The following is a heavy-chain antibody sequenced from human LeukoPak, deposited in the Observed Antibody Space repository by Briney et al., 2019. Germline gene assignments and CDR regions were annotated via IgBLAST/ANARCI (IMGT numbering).Heavy chain of an antibody. CDR2: IYAGGSSSA. V-gene: IGHV3-53*04. CDR1: GVTVSAND. J-gene: IGHJ4*02. Sequence: GGSLRLYCAASGVTVSANDMSWVRQAPGKGLEWVSLIYAGGSSSAFYADSVKGRFTASRHDSKNTLDLQMNGLRADDTAVYYCLRQGVGDPPRWGQGTLVTVSS. CDR3: LRQGVGDPPR. D-gene: IGHD3-16*01.